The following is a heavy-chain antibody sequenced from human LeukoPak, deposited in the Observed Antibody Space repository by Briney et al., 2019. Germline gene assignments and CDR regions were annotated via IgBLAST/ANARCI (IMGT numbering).Heavy chain of an antibody. Sequence: PSETLSLTCTVSGGSISSYYRSWIRQPPGKGLEWIGYIYYSGSTNYNPSLKSRVTISVDTSKNQFSLKLSSVTAADTAVYYCARDPGLVYGMDVWGQGTTVTVSS. CDR3: ARDPGLVYGMDV. V-gene: IGHV4-59*01. D-gene: IGHD3/OR15-3a*01. J-gene: IGHJ6*02. CDR1: GGSISSYY. CDR2: IYYSGST.